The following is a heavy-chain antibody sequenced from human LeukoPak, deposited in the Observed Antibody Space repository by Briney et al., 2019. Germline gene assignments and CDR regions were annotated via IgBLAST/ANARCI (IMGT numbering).Heavy chain of an antibody. CDR3: AKSATYCSGGSCYLRGTFAFDY. Sequence: GGSLRLSCAASGFTFSSYAMSWVRQAPGKGLEWVSAISGNSGSTYYADSVKGRSTISRDNSKNTLYLQMNSLRAEDTAVYYCAKSATYCSGGSCYLRGTFAFDYWGQGTLVTVSS. CDR1: GFTFSSYA. J-gene: IGHJ4*02. D-gene: IGHD2-15*01. V-gene: IGHV3-23*01. CDR2: ISGNSGST.